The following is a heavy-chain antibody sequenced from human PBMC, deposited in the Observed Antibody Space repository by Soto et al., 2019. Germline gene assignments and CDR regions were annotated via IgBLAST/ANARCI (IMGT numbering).Heavy chain of an antibody. D-gene: IGHD3-22*01. V-gene: IGHV4-30-4*01. CDR2: IYYSGST. CDR1: GGSISSGDYY. CDR3: ARAIVGFIQH. J-gene: IGHJ1*01. Sequence: SETLSLTCTVSGGSISSGDYYWIWIRQPPGKGLEWIGYIYYSGSTYYNPSLKSRVTISVDTSKNQFSLKLSSVTAADTAVYYCARAIVGFIQHWGQGTLVTVSS.